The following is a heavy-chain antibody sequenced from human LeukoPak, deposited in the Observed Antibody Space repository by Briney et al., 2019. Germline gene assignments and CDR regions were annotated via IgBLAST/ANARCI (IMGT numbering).Heavy chain of an antibody. V-gene: IGHV4-39*01. D-gene: IGHD2-2*01. J-gene: IGHJ4*02. CDR2: IYYSGST. Sequence: SSETLSLTCTVSGGSISSSSYYWGWIRQPPRKGLEWIGSIYYSGSTYYNSSLKSRVTISVDTSKNQFSLKLSSVTAADTAVYYCARRYQLLYFDYWGQGTLVTVSS. CDR3: ARRYQLLYFDY. CDR1: GGSISSSSYY.